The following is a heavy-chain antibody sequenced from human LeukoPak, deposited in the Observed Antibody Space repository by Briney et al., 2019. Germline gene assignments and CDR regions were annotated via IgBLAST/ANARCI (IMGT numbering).Heavy chain of an antibody. D-gene: IGHD2-15*01. Sequence: SETLSLTCAVSGGSFSSGGYSWSWLRPPPGKGLEWVGYIYHSGSTYDNPSLKSRVTISVSRPKSQSALTLSSVTAAKTPVYYCARVGYCSGGRCYRDYWYFDL. V-gene: IGHV4-30-2*01. J-gene: IGHJ2*01. CDR3: ARVGYCSGGRCYRDYWYFDL. CDR2: IYHSGST. CDR1: GGSFSSGGYS.